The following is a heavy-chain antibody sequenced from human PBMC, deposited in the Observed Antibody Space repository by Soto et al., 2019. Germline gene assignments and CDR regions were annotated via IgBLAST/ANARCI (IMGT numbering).Heavy chain of an antibody. Sequence: PGGSLRLSCAASGFTFSSYAMSWVRQAPGKGLEWVSAISGSGGSTYYADSVKGRFTISRDNSKNTLYLQMNSLRAEDTAVYYCAKERDGIVVVPAATVFDYWGQGTLVTVSS. CDR1: GFTFSSYA. CDR3: AKERDGIVVVPAATVFDY. CDR2: ISGSGGST. V-gene: IGHV3-23*01. D-gene: IGHD2-2*01. J-gene: IGHJ4*02.